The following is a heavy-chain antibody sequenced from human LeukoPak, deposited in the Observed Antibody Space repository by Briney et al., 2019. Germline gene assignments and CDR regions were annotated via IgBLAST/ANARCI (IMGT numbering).Heavy chain of an antibody. Sequence: SETLSLTCTVSGGSISSSSYYWGWIRQPPGKGLEWIGSIYYSGSSYYNPSLKSRVTISVDTSKNQFSLKLSSVTAADTAVYYCAREGYYDSSGYSFDYWGQGTLVTVSS. V-gene: IGHV4-39*07. CDR3: AREGYYDSSGYSFDY. CDR1: GGSISSSSYY. D-gene: IGHD3-22*01. CDR2: IYYSGSS. J-gene: IGHJ4*02.